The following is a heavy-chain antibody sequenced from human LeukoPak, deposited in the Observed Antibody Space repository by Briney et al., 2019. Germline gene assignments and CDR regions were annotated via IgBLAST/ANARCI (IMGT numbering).Heavy chain of an antibody. V-gene: IGHV4-34*01. Sequence: SETLSLTCAVYGGSFSGYYWSWIRQSPGKGLEWIGYIYHSGSTYYNPSLKSRVTISVDRSKNQFSLKLSSVTAADTAVYYCARGRTTVVTPYYFDYWGQGTLVTVSS. D-gene: IGHD4-23*01. J-gene: IGHJ4*02. CDR2: IYHSGST. CDR1: GGSFSGYY. CDR3: ARGRTTVVTPYYFDY.